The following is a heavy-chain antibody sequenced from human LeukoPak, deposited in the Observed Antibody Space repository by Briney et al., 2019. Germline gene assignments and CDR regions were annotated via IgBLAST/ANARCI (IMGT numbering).Heavy chain of an antibody. CDR2: IYPGDSDI. V-gene: IGHV5-51*01. Sequence: GESLLISCKGSGSGFCSYWIGWVRPMPGKSLEWMGTIYPGDSDIKYSPPFQGQVTISADKSISTAYLQWSSLRASDTAMYYCARGDCSAKTCYLIDYWGQGTLVIVPT. CDR3: ARGDCSAKTCYLIDY. CDR1: GSGFCSYW. D-gene: IGHD2-15*01. J-gene: IGHJ4*02.